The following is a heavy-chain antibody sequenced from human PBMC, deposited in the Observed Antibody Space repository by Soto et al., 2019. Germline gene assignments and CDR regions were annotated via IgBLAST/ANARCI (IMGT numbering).Heavy chain of an antibody. CDR2: INHSGST. J-gene: IGHJ3*02. V-gene: IGHV4-34*01. CDR1: GGSFSGYY. D-gene: IGHD2-2*01. Sequence: SETLSLTCAVYGGSFSGYYWSWIRQPPGKGLEWIGEINHSGSTNYNPSLKSRVTISVDTSKNQFSLKLSSVTAADTAVYYCARGYCSSTSCYDAFDIWGQGTMVTVSS. CDR3: ARGYCSSTSCYDAFDI.